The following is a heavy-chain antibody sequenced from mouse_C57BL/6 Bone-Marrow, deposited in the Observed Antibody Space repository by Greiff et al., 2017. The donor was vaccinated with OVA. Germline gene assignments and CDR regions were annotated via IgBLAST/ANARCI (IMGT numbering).Heavy chain of an antibody. Sequence: QVQLQQSGAELVRPGTSVKVSCKASGYAFTNYLIEWVKQRPGQGLEWIGVINPGSGGTNYNEKFKGKATLTADKSSSTAYMQLSSLTSEDSAVYFCARAYDYPWFAYWGQGTLVTVSA. CDR3: ARAYDYPWFAY. D-gene: IGHD2-4*01. CDR1: GYAFTNYL. CDR2: INPGSGGT. V-gene: IGHV1-54*01. J-gene: IGHJ3*01.